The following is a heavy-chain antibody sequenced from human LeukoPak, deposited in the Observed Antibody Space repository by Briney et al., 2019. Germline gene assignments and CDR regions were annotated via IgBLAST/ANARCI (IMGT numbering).Heavy chain of an antibody. CDR3: AGTTDYSSFLAF. CDR2: TYDRSKSHN. D-gene: IGHD4-11*01. Sequence: QTLTLTCAVSGDSFYNNSAVWDWHGQAPARDREWLGRTYDRSKSHNAYAESVKRRISITSDTSKNQFSLQLNSVTPADTAEYYCAGTTDYSSFLAFWGQGTLVTVSS. CDR1: GDSFYNNSAV. J-gene: IGHJ4*02. V-gene: IGHV6-1*01.